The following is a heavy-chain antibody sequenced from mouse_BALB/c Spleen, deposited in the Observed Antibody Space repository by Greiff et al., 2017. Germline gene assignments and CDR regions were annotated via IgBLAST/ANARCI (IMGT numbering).Heavy chain of an antibody. Sequence: EVKLMESGGGLVQPGGSLKLSCAASGFTFSSYGMSWVRQTPDKRLELVATINSNGGSTYYPDSVKGRFTISRDNAKNTLYLQMSSLKSEDTAMYYCAREGGYDVDYWGQGTTLTVSS. CDR2: INSNGGST. CDR3: AREGGYDVDY. D-gene: IGHD2-2*01. J-gene: IGHJ2*01. V-gene: IGHV5-6-3*01. CDR1: GFTFSSYG.